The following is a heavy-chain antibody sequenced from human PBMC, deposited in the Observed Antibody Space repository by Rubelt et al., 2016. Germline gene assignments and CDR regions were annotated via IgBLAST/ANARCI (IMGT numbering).Heavy chain of an antibody. CDR3: AGLRLLHTGPYGMDV. V-gene: IGHV4-39*01. CDR2: IYYSGST. D-gene: IGHD4-17*01. Sequence: QVQLQQWGAGLLKPSETLSLTCAVYGGSISSSSYYWGWIRQPPGKGLEWIGSIYYSGSTYYNPSLKSRVTISVDTSKNQFSLKLSSVTAAYTAVYYCAGLRLLHTGPYGMDVWGQGTTVTVSS. CDR1: GGSISSSSYY. J-gene: IGHJ6*02.